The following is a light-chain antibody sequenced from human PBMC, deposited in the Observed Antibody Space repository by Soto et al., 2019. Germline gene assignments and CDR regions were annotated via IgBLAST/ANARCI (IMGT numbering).Light chain of an antibody. CDR3: MQATQFSWT. V-gene: IGKV2-24*01. CDR1: ESLVHSDGNTY. CDR2: KIS. J-gene: IGKJ1*01. Sequence: DIVMTQTPLSSPVTLGQPASISCRSSESLVHSDGNTYLSWLHQRPGQPPRLLIYKISKRLPGVPERISGSGAGTESTLKISRVEAEDVGIYYCMQATQFSWTFGQGTKVEI.